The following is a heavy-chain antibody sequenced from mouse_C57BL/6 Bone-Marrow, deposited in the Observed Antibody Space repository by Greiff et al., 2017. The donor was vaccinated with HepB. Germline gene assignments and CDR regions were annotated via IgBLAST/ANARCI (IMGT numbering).Heavy chain of an antibody. V-gene: IGHV7-3*01. CDR3: ASLTVVEYYFDY. Sequence: EVMLVESGGGLVQPGGSLSLSCAASGFTFTDYYMSWVRQPPGKALEWLGFIRNKANGYTTEYSASVKGRFTISRDNSQSILYLQMNALRAEDSATYYCASLTVVEYYFDYWGQGTTLTVSS. J-gene: IGHJ2*01. CDR2: IRNKANGYTT. D-gene: IGHD1-1*01. CDR1: GFTFTDYY.